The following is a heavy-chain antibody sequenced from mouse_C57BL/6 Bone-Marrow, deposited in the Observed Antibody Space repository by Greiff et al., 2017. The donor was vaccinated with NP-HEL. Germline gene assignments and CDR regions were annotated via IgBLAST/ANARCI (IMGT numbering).Heavy chain of an antibody. CDR3: ARSGIYYDYDKGDY. J-gene: IGHJ2*01. V-gene: IGHV1-54*01. Sequence: VQLQQSGAELVRPGTSVKVSCKASGYAFTNYLIEWVKQRPGQGLEWIGVINPGSGGTNYNEKFKGKATLTADKSSSTAYMQLSSLTSEDSAVYFCARSGIYYDYDKGDYWGQGTTLTVSS. D-gene: IGHD2-4*01. CDR1: GYAFTNYL. CDR2: INPGSGGT.